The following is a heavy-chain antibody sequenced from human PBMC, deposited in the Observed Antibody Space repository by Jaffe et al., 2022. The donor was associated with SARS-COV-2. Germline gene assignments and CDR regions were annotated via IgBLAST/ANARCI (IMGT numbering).Heavy chain of an antibody. Sequence: QVQLQESGPGLVKPSQTLSLTCTVSGGSISSGSYYWSWIRQPAGKGLEWIGRIYTSGSTNYNPSLKSRVTISVDTSKNQFSLKLSSVTAADTAVYYCAREENYYDSSGYYWGFDYWGQGTLVTVSS. J-gene: IGHJ4*02. CDR1: GGSISSGSYY. V-gene: IGHV4-61*02. CDR2: IYTSGST. D-gene: IGHD3-22*01. CDR3: AREENYYDSSGYYWGFDY.